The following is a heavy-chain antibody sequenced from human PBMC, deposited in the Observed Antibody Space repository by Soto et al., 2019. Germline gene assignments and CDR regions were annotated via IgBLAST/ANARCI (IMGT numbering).Heavy chain of an antibody. CDR3: AKLRTDLVLAVPGLDAFDI. J-gene: IGHJ3*02. Sequence: GGSLRLSCGAAGCMFRSYGMTWVRQAPGKGLVWISVISGNGGFTYYADPVKGRFTISRDNSKKMMYVQMNSLRADDTAIYYCAKLRTDLVLAVPGLDAFDIRGQGTMVT. D-gene: IGHD2-8*02. V-gene: IGHV3-23*01. CDR2: ISGNGGFT. CDR1: GCMFRSYG.